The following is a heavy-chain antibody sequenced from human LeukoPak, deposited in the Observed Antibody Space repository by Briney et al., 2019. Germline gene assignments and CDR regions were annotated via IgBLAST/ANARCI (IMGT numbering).Heavy chain of an antibody. CDR1: GYTFTGYQ. J-gene: IGHJ1*01. V-gene: IGHV1-2*06. CDR3: ASPRISGDSSGYYDTLQY. Sequence: ASVKVSCKASGYTFTGYQMHWVRQAPGQGLEWMGRINPNSGATNYAQKFQGRVTMTRDTSISTAYMELNRLRSDDTAVYYCASPRISGDSSGYYDTLQYWGQGTLVTVSS. CDR2: INPNSGAT. D-gene: IGHD3-22*01.